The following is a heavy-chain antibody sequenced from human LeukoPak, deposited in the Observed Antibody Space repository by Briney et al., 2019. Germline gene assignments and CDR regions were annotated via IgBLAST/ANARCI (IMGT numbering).Heavy chain of an antibody. CDR1: GYTFTTYS. CDR3: ARGYSSGRDYYFDY. CDR2: ISGYSGNT. V-gene: IGHV1-18*01. J-gene: IGHJ4*02. D-gene: IGHD6-19*01. Sequence: ASVKVSCKASGYTFTTYSVNWVRQAPGQGLEWMGWISGYSGNTNYVQKLQGRVTMTTDTSTSTAYMELRSLRSDDTAIYYCARGYSSGRDYYFDYWGQGTLVTVSS.